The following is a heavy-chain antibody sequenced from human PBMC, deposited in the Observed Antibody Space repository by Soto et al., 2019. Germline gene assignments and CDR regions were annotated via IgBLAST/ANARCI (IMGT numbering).Heavy chain of an antibody. V-gene: IGHV4-34*01. Sequence: NPSESLSLTCAFYFGSFSGYFFGWTCKTTGKGLEWIGEINHSGSTNYKPSLKSRVTISVDTTKNKFSMKLRSVTAADTAVFYCARGIGYSGYDSGDPDWGKGTLVTVSS. D-gene: IGHD5-12*01. J-gene: IGHJ4*02. CDR2: INHSGST. CDR1: FGSFSGYF. CDR3: ARGIGYSGYDSGDPD.